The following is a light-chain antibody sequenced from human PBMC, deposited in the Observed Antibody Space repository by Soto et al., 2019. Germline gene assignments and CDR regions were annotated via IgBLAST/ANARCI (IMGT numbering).Light chain of an antibody. CDR1: KSVSSSY. CDR2: GAS. Sequence: EIVLTQSPGTLSLSPGERATLSCRASKSVSSSYLAWYQQKPGQAPRLLIYGASSRATGIPDRFSGSGSGTDLTLTISRLEPEDFAVHYCQQYGRSPPYTFGQGTKLEIK. CDR3: QQYGRSPPYT. V-gene: IGKV3-20*01. J-gene: IGKJ2*01.